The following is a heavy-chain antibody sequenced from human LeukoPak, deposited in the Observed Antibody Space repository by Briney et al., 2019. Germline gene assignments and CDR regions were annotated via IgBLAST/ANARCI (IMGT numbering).Heavy chain of an antibody. J-gene: IGHJ6*03. CDR2: ISWNSGSI. CDR1: GFTFDDYA. D-gene: IGHD5-12*01. CDR3: AREVATTDYYYYLDV. Sequence: SGGSLRLSCAASGFTFDDYAMHWVRQAPGKGLEWVSGISWNSGSIGYADSVKGRFTISRDNAKNSLYLQMNSLRAEDTALYYCAREVATTDYYYYLDVWGKGTTVTISS. V-gene: IGHV3-9*01.